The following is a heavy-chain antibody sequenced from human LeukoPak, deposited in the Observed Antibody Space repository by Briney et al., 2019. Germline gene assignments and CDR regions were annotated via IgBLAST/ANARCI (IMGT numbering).Heavy chain of an antibody. CDR1: GFTFSSYG. CDR3: ARELSITIFEVLDS. Sequence: PGGSLRLSCAASGFTFSSYGMHWVRQAPGKGLEWVAVIWYDGSNKYYADSVRGRFTISRDNSKNTLYLQMNSLRAEDTAVYYCARELSITIFEVLDSWGQGTLVTVSS. V-gene: IGHV3-33*01. CDR2: IWYDGSNK. J-gene: IGHJ4*02. D-gene: IGHD3-3*01.